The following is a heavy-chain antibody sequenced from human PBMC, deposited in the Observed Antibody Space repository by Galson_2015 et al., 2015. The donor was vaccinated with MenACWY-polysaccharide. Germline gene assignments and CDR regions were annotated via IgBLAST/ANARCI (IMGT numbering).Heavy chain of an antibody. J-gene: IGHJ3*01. V-gene: IGHV2-5*02. CDR2: IYWDNDK. D-gene: IGHD3-16*01. Sequence: PALVIPTQTLALPCTFSGFSLRTSEVGVAWVRQPPGKALEWLAIIYWDNDKRYSPSLRSRLTITKDTYKNQVALKMSNMDPVDTATYFCAHIRITFGGVATLDVFDVWGQGTRVTVSS. CDR1: GFSLRTSEVG. CDR3: AHIRITFGGVATLDVFDV.